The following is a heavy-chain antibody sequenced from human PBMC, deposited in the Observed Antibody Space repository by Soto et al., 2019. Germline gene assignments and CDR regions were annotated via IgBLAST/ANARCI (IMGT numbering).Heavy chain of an antibody. CDR1: GFSFDDYV. CDR3: AKDMGPYCGGDCYSFDY. Sequence: PVGSLRLSCAASGFSFDDYVMHWVRQAPGKGLEWVSGISWNSGSIDYADSVKGRFTISRDNAKKSLYLQMNSLRAEDTALYYCAKDMGPYCGGDCYSFDYWGQGTLVTVSS. V-gene: IGHV3-9*01. D-gene: IGHD2-21*02. CDR2: ISWNSGSI. J-gene: IGHJ4*02.